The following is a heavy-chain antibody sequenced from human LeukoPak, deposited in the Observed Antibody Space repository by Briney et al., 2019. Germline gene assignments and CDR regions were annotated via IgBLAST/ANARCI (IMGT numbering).Heavy chain of an antibody. V-gene: IGHV3-48*03. D-gene: IGHD3-10*01. CDR1: GFTFSNYE. Sequence: GGSLRLSCATSGFTFSNYEMTWVRQAPGKGLEWISYISDSGSFIDYADSVKGRFTISRDNAMDRLYLQMNSLRADDTAVYYCVKDRVDGSGSQFDSWGQGSLVIVSS. CDR3: VKDRVDGSGSQFDS. CDR2: ISDSGSFI. J-gene: IGHJ4*02.